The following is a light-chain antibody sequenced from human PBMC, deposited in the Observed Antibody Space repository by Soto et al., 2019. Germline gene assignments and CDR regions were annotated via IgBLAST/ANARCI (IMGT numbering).Light chain of an antibody. CDR1: SNVVGGYKF. Sequence: QSALTQPASVSGSPGQSITISCAGSSNVVGGYKFVSWYRQHPGKVPQLLIYEATKRPAGVSHRFSGSKSENTASLTISGLQSEDEADYFCCSYAGRSIYVFGTGTKVTVL. CDR3: CSYAGRSIYV. CDR2: EAT. V-gene: IGLV2-23*01. J-gene: IGLJ1*01.